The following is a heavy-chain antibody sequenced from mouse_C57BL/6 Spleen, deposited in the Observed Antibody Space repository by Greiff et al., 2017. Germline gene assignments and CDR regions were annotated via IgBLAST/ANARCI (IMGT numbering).Heavy chain of an antibody. CDR1: GYTFTSYW. CDR2: IHPNSSST. D-gene: IGHD2-3*01. CDR3: ARSYYYDGYYPYAMDY. V-gene: IGHV1-64*01. J-gene: IGHJ4*01. Sequence: QVQLQQPGAELVKPGASVKLSCKASGYTFTSYWMHWVKQRPGQGLEWIGMIHPNSSSTNYNEKFKSKATLTVDKSSSTAYMQLSSLTSEDSAVYYCARSYYYDGYYPYAMDYWGQGTSVTVSS.